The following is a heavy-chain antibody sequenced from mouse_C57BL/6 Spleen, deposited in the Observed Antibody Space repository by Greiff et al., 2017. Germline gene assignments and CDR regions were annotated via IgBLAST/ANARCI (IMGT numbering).Heavy chain of an antibody. J-gene: IGHJ2*01. CDR1: GFSLSTSGMG. D-gene: IGHD1-1*01. CDR3: ARRADYYGSSLDY. V-gene: IGHV8-12*01. Sequence: QVTLKECGPGILQSSQTLSLTCSFSGFSLSTSGMGVSWIRQPTGKGLEWLAYIYWDDDKRYNPSLKSRPTISKETSRNRVFHKITSVVTADTATYYCARRADYYGSSLDYWGQGTTLTVSS. CDR2: IYWDDDK.